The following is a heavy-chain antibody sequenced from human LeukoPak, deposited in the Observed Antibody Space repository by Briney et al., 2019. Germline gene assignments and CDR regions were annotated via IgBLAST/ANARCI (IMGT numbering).Heavy chain of an antibody. CDR2: IYYDGST. D-gene: IGHD2-15*01. J-gene: IGHJ6*02. V-gene: IGHV4-39*01. CDR3: ARRSHCTGGTRYPV. Sequence: PSETLSLTCTVSGDSMTSSNHYWVWIRQPPGKGLEWVGSIYYDGSTYYNPSLRSRVTISQDTSKNQFSLKVSSVTAADTAVYHCARRSHCTGGTRYPVWGQGTTVTVSS. CDR1: GDSMTSSNHY.